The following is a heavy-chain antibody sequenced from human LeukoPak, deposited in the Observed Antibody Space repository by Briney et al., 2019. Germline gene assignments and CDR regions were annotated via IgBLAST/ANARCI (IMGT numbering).Heavy chain of an antibody. CDR3: AKGWLQYFDY. D-gene: IGHD5-12*01. Sequence: GGSLRLSCAASGFTFSSYSMNWVRQAPGKGLEWVSGVSGSGGSTVHADPVKGRFTISRDNSKNTMYLQMNSLRAEDTAVCYCAKGWLQYFDYWGQGTLVTVSS. J-gene: IGHJ4*02. CDR2: VSGSGGST. V-gene: IGHV3-23*01. CDR1: GFTFSSYS.